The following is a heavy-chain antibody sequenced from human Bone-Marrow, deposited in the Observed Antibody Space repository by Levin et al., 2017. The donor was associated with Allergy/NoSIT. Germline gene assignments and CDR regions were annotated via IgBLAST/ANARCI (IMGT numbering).Heavy chain of an antibody. CDR1: GISVSNNH. D-gene: IGHD5-12*01. CDR3: ARGHKSGLSFG. CDR2: IYSGGDT. Sequence: PGGSLRLSCAASGISVSNNHMSWVRQAPGKGLECVAGIYSGGDTYQSDSVKSRFTVSRDNSKNTVYLHMSNLRGDDTAVYYCARGHKSGLSFGWGQGTLVTVSS. J-gene: IGHJ4*02. V-gene: IGHV3-66*01.